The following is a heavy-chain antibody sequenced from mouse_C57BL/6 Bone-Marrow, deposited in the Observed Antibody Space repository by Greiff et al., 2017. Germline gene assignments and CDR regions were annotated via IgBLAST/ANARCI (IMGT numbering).Heavy chain of an antibody. V-gene: IGHV5-17*01. Sequence: EVKLVESGGGLVKPGWSLKLSCAASGFTFSDYGMHWVRQAPEQGLEWVAYISSGSSTIYYADTVKGRFTFTRDNAKNTLFLQMTSLRSEDTAVYYCARTDCGFDYWGQGTTLTVSS. J-gene: IGHJ2*01. CDR2: ISSGSSTI. CDR3: ARTDCGFDY. CDR1: GFTFSDYG.